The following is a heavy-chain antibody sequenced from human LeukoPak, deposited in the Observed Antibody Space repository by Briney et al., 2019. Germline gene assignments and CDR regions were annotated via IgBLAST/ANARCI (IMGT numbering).Heavy chain of an antibody. J-gene: IGHJ6*03. V-gene: IGHV4-39*01. CDR2: IYYSGST. D-gene: IGHD5-18*01. CDR3: ARRGYSSSYYYYYMDV. Sequence: SETLSLTCTVSGGSISSSSHYWGWIRQPPGKGLEWIGSIYYSGSTYYNPSLKSRVTISVDTSKNQFSLKLSSVTAADTAVHYCARRGYSSSYYYYYMDVWGKGTTVTVSS. CDR1: GGSISSSSHY.